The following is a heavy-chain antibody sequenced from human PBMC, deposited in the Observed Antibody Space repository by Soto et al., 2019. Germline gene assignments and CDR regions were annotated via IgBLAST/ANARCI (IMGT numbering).Heavy chain of an antibody. Sequence: QGQLVESGGGVVQPGGSLRLSCEASGFSIRRPGMYWVRQAPGKGPEWVALIWYDGSKEHYADSVMGRFTVSRDNSKNTVYLQMNTLRDEDTGVYFCARDRNTATTHYYHIDVWGRGTTVTVSS. CDR2: IWYDGSKE. J-gene: IGHJ6*03. D-gene: IGHD4-17*01. V-gene: IGHV3-33*01. CDR1: GFSIRRPG. CDR3: ARDRNTATTHYYHIDV.